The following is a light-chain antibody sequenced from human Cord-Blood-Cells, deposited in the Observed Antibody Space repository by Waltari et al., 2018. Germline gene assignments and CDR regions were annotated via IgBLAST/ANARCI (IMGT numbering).Light chain of an antibody. Sequence: QSALTQPASVSGSPGQSITISCTGTSSEVGSYNLVSWYQQHPGKAPKLMIYDVSNRPSGVSNRFSGSKSGNTASLTISGLQAEDEADYYCSSYTSSSTLVVFGGGTKLTVL. J-gene: IGLJ2*01. V-gene: IGLV2-14*02. CDR3: SSYTSSSTLVV. CDR1: SSEVGSYNL. CDR2: DVS.